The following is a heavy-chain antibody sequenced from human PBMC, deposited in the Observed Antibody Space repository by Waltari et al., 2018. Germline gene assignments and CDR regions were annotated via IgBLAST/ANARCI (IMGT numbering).Heavy chain of an antibody. D-gene: IGHD3-10*01. Sequence: QVQLVQSGAEVKKPGSSVKVSCKASGGTFSSYAISWVRQAPGQGLEWMGGIIPTFGTANYAQKFQGRVTITADKSTSTAYMELSSLRSEDTAVYYCQSNLLEDMVRGVIGVDYWGQGTLVTVSS. CDR1: GGTFSSYA. J-gene: IGHJ4*02. V-gene: IGHV1-69*14. CDR3: QSNLLEDMVRGVIGVDY. CDR2: IIPTFGTA.